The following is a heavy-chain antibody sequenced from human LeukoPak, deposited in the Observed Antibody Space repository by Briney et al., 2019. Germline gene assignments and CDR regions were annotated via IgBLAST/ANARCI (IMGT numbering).Heavy chain of an antibody. CDR2: INPNSGGT. Sequence: ASVKVSCKASGGTFSSYAISWVRQAPGQGLEWMGWINPNSGGTNYAQKFQGRVTMARDTSISTAYMELSRLRSDDTALYYCARDRGYCSGGSCLNAFDIWGQGTMVTVSS. CDR3: ARDRGYCSGGSCLNAFDI. J-gene: IGHJ3*02. V-gene: IGHV1-2*02. CDR1: GGTFSSYA. D-gene: IGHD2-15*01.